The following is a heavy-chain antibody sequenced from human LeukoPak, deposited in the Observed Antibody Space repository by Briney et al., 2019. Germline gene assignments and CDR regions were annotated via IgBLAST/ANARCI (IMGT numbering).Heavy chain of an antibody. D-gene: IGHD6-13*01. V-gene: IGHV3-74*01. Sequence: PGGSLRLSCAASGFTFSSYWMHWVRQAAGKGLVWVSRINSDGSSTSYADSVKGRFTISRDNAKNTLYLQMNSLRAEDTAVYYCARGGKKAVVGTRNKDWFDPWGQGTLVTVSS. CDR1: GFTFSSYW. CDR2: INSDGSST. CDR3: ARGGKKAVVGTRNKDWFDP. J-gene: IGHJ5*02.